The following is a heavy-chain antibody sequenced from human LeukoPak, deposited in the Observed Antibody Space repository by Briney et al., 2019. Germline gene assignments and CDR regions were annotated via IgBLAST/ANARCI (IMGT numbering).Heavy chain of an antibody. CDR2: ISGSGGST. CDR1: GFTFSSYA. D-gene: IGHD3/OR15-3a*01. Sequence: PGGSLRLSCAASGFTFSSYAMSWVRQAPEKGLEWVSGISGSGGSTYHADSVKGRFTISRDNSKNTLYLQMNSLRAEDTAVYYCAKIGRRYVFWTGYYEEEVDYMDVWGKGTTVTVSS. J-gene: IGHJ6*03. CDR3: AKIGRRYVFWTGYYEEEVDYMDV. V-gene: IGHV3-23*01.